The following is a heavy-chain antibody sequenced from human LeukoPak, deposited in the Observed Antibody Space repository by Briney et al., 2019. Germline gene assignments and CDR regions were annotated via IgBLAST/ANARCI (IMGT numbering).Heavy chain of an antibody. Sequence: ASVKVSCKASGYTFTGYYMHWVRQAPGQGLEWMGWINPNSGGTNYEQKFQGRVTMTRDTSISTAYMELSRLRSDDTAVYYCASLAARTDDFDYWGQGTLVTVSS. D-gene: IGHD6-6*01. J-gene: IGHJ4*02. CDR3: ASLAARTDDFDY. V-gene: IGHV1-2*02. CDR2: INPNSGGT. CDR1: GYTFTGYY.